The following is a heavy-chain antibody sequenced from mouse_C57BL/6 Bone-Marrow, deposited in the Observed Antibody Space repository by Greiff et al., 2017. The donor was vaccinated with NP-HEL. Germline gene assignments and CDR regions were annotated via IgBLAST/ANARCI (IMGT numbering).Heavy chain of an antibody. CDR3: ARDYYGSSNWYFDV. V-gene: IGHV1-69*01. CDR1: GYTFTSYW. CDR2: IDPSDSYT. J-gene: IGHJ1*03. D-gene: IGHD1-1*01. Sequence: VKLQQSGAELVMPGASVKLSCKASGYTFTSYWMHWVKQRPGQGLEWIGEIDPSDSYTNYNQKFKGKSTLTVDKSSSTAYMQLSSLTSEDSAVYYCARDYYGSSNWYFDVWGTGTTVTVSS.